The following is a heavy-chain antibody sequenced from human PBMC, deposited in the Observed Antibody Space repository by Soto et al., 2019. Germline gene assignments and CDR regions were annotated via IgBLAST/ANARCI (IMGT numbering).Heavy chain of an antibody. D-gene: IGHD3-10*01. CDR2: IYYSGST. Sequence: SETLSLTCTVSGGSISSSSYYWGWIRQPPGKGLEWIGSIYYSGSTYYNPSLKSRVTISVDTSKNQFSLKLSSVTAADTAVYYCAKTSITMVRGVLYYFDYWGQGTLVTVSS. CDR3: AKTSITMVRGVLYYFDY. V-gene: IGHV4-39*01. CDR1: GGSISSSSYY. J-gene: IGHJ4*02.